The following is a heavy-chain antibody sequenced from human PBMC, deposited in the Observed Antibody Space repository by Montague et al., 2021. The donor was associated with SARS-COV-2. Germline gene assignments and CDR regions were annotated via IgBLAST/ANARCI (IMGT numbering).Heavy chain of an antibody. J-gene: IGHJ4*02. Sequence: SLRLSCAASGFTFSDHAIYWVRQAPGKGLEWVALISYDGSNKYYADSVKGRLAISRDNSKNTLYLQMNSLRAEDTAVYFCARDRLKWGMITFGGNDYWGQGTLVTVSS. D-gene: IGHD3-16*01. CDR2: ISYDGSNK. CDR1: GFTFSDHA. CDR3: ARDRLKWGMITFGGNDY. V-gene: IGHV3-30*09.